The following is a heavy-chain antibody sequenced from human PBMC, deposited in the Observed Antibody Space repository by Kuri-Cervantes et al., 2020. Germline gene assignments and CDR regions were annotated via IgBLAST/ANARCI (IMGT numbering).Heavy chain of an antibody. Sequence: GGSLRLSCAASGFTFSSYAMHWVRQAPGKGLEWVSAISGSGGSIYYADSVKGRFTISRDNAKNSLYLQMNSLRAEDTAVYYCARLLWFGESAPTKDYWGQGTLVTVSS. V-gene: IGHV3-21*03. D-gene: IGHD3-10*01. CDR1: GFTFSSYA. CDR3: ARLLWFGESAPTKDY. J-gene: IGHJ4*02. CDR2: ISGSGGSI.